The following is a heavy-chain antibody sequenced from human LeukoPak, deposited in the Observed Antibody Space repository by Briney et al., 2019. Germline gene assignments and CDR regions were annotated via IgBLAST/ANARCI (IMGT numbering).Heavy chain of an antibody. V-gene: IGHV3-23*01. D-gene: IGHD1-1*01. Sequence: GSXRLSCAASGVTFSKDAMSRVRQAPEKRMERVSGISDGGGTTYYADSVKGRFTISRDNSKNTLYLQMNSLRAEDTAVYYCAKATTSQPDVAWFAPWGQGTLVTVSS. CDR3: AKATTSQPDVAWFAP. CDR1: GVTFSKDA. J-gene: IGHJ5*02. CDR2: ISDGGGTT.